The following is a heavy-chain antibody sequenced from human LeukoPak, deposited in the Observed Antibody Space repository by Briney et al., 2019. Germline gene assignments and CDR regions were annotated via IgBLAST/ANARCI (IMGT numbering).Heavy chain of an antibody. CDR1: GYTFTSYY. Sequence: ASVKVSCKASGYTFTSYYMHWVRQAPGQGLEWMGIINPSGGSTSYAQKFQGRVTMTRDMSTSTVYMELSSLRSEDTAVYYCARGTRGYSYGPGPTDYWGQGTLVTVSS. J-gene: IGHJ4*02. CDR3: ARGTRGYSYGPGPTDY. CDR2: INPSGGST. V-gene: IGHV1-46*01. D-gene: IGHD5-18*01.